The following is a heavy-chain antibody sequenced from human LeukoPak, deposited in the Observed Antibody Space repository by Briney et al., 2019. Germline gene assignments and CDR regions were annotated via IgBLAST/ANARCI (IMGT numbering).Heavy chain of an antibody. CDR2: ISGSGGST. D-gene: IGHD3-9*01. J-gene: IGHJ4*02. CDR3: AKIPAPDVLTGYAGFDY. Sequence: PGGSLRLSCAASGFTFSSYAMSWVRQAPGKGLEWVSAISGSGGSTFYADSVKGRFTISRDNSKNTLYLQMNSPRAEDTAVYYCAKIPAPDVLTGYAGFDYWGQGTLVTVSS. V-gene: IGHV3-23*01. CDR1: GFTFSSYA.